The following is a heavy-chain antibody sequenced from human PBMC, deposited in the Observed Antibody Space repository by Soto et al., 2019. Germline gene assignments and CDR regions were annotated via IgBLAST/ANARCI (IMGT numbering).Heavy chain of an antibody. Sequence: PGGSLRLSCAASGFTLSRHTMNWVRQAPGKGLEWVSFIGSRTSDIYYADSVKGRFTIPRDNAKNSLYLDLTRLRAEDTAVYFCVRDYYDTSGYPNTFDMWGQGTTVTVSS. CDR3: VRDYYDTSGYPNTFDM. J-gene: IGHJ3*02. V-gene: IGHV3-21*01. D-gene: IGHD3-22*01. CDR2: IGSRTSDI. CDR1: GFTLSRHT.